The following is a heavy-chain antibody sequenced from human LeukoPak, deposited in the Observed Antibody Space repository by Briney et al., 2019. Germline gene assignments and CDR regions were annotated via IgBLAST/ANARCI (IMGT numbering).Heavy chain of an antibody. Sequence: GGSLRLSCAASGFTFSSYWMSWDRQAPGKGLEWVANIKQDGTEKYYVDSVKDRFSISRDDSKNTLYLQMSSLTTEDTAVYYCAQLTVTLDYWGQGTLVTVSS. J-gene: IGHJ4*02. CDR2: IKQDGTEK. CDR1: GFTFSSYW. V-gene: IGHV3-7*01. D-gene: IGHD4-17*01. CDR3: AQLTVTLDY.